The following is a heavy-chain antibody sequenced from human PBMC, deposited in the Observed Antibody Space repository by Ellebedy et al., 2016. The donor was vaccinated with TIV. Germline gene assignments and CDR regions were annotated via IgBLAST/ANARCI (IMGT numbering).Heavy chain of an antibody. CDR3: ATDGSYGDYRSPAHAFEF. V-gene: IGHV3-7*01. CDR2: INQDGSEK. Sequence: GESLKISCAAPGFTFSSYWMSWVRQAPGKGLEWVANINQDGSEKYYVDSVRGRFTISRDNANNSLYLQMNRLGADDSAVYYCATDGSYGDYRSPAHAFEFWGQGTMVTVSS. J-gene: IGHJ3*01. CDR1: GFTFSSYW. D-gene: IGHD4-17*01.